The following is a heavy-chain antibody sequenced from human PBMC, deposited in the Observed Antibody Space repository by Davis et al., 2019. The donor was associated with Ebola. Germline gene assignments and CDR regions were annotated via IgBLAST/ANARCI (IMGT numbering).Heavy chain of an antibody. V-gene: IGHV1-2*04. CDR1: GYTFTGYH. CDR3: ARGGRDIVVVVAATGFDY. CDR2: INPNSGGT. D-gene: IGHD2-15*01. Sequence: AASVKVSCKASGYTFTGYHMHWVRQAPGQGLEWMGWINPNSGGTNYAQKFQGWVTMTRDTSISTAYMELSRLRSDDTAVYYCARGGRDIVVVVAATGFDYWGRGTLVTVSS. J-gene: IGHJ4*02.